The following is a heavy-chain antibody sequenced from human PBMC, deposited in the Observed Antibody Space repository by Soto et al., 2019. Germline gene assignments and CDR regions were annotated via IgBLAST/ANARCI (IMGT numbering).Heavy chain of an antibody. D-gene: IGHD3-16*01. Sequence: SETLSITCAVYGGSFRGYYWSWIRQPPGKGLEWIGEIDHRGSTNYNPSLKSRVTISVDTSKNQFSLKLSSVTAADTAVYYCARDKTEVTTFVYYYYGMDVWGQGTTVTVSS. V-gene: IGHV4-34*01. CDR3: ARDKTEVTTFVYYYYGMDV. CDR1: GGSFRGYY. J-gene: IGHJ6*02. CDR2: IDHRGST.